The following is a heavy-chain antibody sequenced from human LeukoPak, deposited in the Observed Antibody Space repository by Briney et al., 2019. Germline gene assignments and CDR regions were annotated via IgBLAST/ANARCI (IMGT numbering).Heavy chain of an antibody. Sequence: PGGSLRLSCAASGFTFSTSAMSWVRQAPGKGLEWVSTITADSTYYADSVKGRFTISRDNSKNTVYLEMNSLRAEDTAVYYCATDPTVAGTSEYFQHWGQGTLVTVSS. V-gene: IGHV3-23*01. J-gene: IGHJ1*01. CDR1: GFTFSTSA. CDR2: ITADST. D-gene: IGHD6-19*01. CDR3: ATDPTVAGTSEYFQH.